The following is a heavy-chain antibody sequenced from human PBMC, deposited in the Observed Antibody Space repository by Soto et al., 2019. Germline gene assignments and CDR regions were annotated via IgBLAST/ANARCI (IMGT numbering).Heavy chain of an antibody. CDR3: AKAPITMVRGVIDY. CDR2: MRGSGGST. CDR1: RFTLRNCD. Sequence: EVQLLESGGGLVQPGGSLRLSCAASRFTLRNCDMRWVRQAPGKGLEWVSGMRGSGGSTYYADSVKGRFTISRDNSKNTLYLQMNSLRAEDTAVYYCAKAPITMVRGVIDYWGQGTLVTVSS. J-gene: IGHJ4*02. D-gene: IGHD3-10*01. V-gene: IGHV3-23*01.